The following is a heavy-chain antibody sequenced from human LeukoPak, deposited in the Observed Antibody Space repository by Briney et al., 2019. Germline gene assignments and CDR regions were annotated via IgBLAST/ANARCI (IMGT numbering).Heavy chain of an antibody. Sequence: GRSLRLSCAASGFTLSSYGMHWVRQAPGKGLEWVAVISYDGSNKYYADSVKGRFTISRDNSKNTLYLQMNSLRAEDTAVYYCAKIDYGGNWRSDAFDIWGQGTMVTVSS. CDR2: ISYDGSNK. D-gene: IGHD4-23*01. CDR1: GFTLSSYG. J-gene: IGHJ3*02. V-gene: IGHV3-30*18. CDR3: AKIDYGGNWRSDAFDI.